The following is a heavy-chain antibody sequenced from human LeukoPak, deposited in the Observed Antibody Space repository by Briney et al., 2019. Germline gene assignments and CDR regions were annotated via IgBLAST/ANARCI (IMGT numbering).Heavy chain of an antibody. CDR2: ISAYNGNT. V-gene: IGHV1-18*01. D-gene: IGHD6-13*01. CDR1: SYTFTSYG. J-gene: IGHJ5*02. CDR3: ARDPSIAAAGTGWFDP. Sequence: GASVKVSCKASSYTFTSYGISWVRQAPGQGLEWMGWISAYNGNTNYAQKLQGRVTMTTDTSTSTAYMELRSLRSDDTAVYYCARDPSIAAAGTGWFDPWGQGTLVTVSS.